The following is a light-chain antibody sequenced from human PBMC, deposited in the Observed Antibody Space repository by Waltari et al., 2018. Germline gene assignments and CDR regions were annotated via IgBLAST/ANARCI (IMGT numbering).Light chain of an antibody. J-gene: IGLJ3*02. Sequence: QSALTQPASVSGSPGQSVTISCTGASSDIGRYDIVSWYQQHPGNAPKLIICDVSKRPSGVSDRFSGSKSGDTASLTISGLQFEDEADYYCCSYASNYIWVFGGGIRLTVL. V-gene: IGLV2-23*02. CDR1: SSDIGRYDI. CDR3: CSYASNYIWV. CDR2: DVS.